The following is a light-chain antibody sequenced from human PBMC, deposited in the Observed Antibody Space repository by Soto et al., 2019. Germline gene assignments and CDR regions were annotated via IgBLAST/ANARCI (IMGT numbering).Light chain of an antibody. CDR2: EVN. Sequence: QSVLTQPASVSGSPGQSITFSCTGISADIGNFNLVSWYQQYPGKAPKLILYEVNKRPLGVSDPFSGSKSGNTASLTISGLQAEDEADYHCCSYAGSRWVFGGGTKLTVL. CDR3: CSYAGSRWV. J-gene: IGLJ3*02. CDR1: SADIGNFNL. V-gene: IGLV2-23*02.